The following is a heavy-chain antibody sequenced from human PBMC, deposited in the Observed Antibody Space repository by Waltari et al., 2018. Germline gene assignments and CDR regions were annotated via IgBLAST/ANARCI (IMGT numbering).Heavy chain of an antibody. J-gene: IGHJ5*02. CDR1: GGSISRGSYY. CDR2: IYTSGST. Sequence: QVQLQESGPGLVKPSQTLSLTCTGPGGSISRGSYYWSWPRQPAGKGLEWIGRIYTSGSTNYNPSLKSRVTISVDTSKNQFSLKLSSVTAADTAVYYCASNRILFNWFDPWGQGTLVTVSS. V-gene: IGHV4-61*02. CDR3: ASNRILFNWFDP. D-gene: IGHD2-15*01.